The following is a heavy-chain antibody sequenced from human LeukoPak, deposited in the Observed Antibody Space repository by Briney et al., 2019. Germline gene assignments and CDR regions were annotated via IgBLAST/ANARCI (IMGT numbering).Heavy chain of an antibody. J-gene: IGHJ4*02. V-gene: IGHV3-48*03. CDR2: ISSSGSTI. CDR1: GFTFSSYE. D-gene: IGHD3-9*01. Sequence: PGGSLRLSCAASGFTFSSYEMNWVRQAPGKGPEWVSYISSSGSTIYYADSVKGRFTISRDNAKNSLYLQMNSLRAEDTAVYYCARYSRVLRYFDWLPNFDYWGQGTLVTVSS. CDR3: ARYSRVLRYFDWLPNFDY.